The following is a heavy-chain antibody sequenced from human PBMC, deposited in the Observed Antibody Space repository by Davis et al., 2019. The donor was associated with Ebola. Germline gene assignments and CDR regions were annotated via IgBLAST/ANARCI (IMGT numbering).Heavy chain of an antibody. Sequence: MPSETLSLTCSASGGSISNVNYCWGWIRQPPGKGLEWIGSIYYGGNTYYSPSLKSRVTMSVDTSKNQFSLKLSSVTAADTAVYYCARHPMYYYDSSGYYGSQGWFDPWGQGTLVTVSS. J-gene: IGHJ5*02. CDR3: ARHPMYYYDSSGYYGSQGWFDP. V-gene: IGHV4-39*01. CDR2: IYYGGNT. D-gene: IGHD3-22*01. CDR1: GGSISNVNYC.